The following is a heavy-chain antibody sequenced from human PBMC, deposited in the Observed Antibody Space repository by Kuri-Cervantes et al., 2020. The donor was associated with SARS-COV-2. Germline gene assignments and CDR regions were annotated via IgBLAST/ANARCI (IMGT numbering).Heavy chain of an antibody. Sequence: SETLSLTCSVSGGSVRNSSYYWGWIRQPPGKGLEWIGNIYYTGNTYPNPSLESRVTISVDTSKNQFSLKLSSVTAADTAVYYCARGGAIFDYRGQGTLVTVSS. CDR2: IYYTGNT. V-gene: IGHV4-39*07. CDR1: GGSVRNSSYY. D-gene: IGHD1-26*01. J-gene: IGHJ4*02. CDR3: ARGGAIFDY.